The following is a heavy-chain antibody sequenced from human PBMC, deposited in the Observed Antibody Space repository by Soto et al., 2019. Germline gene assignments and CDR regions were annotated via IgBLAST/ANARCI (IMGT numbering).Heavy chain of an antibody. Sequence: QITLKESGPTLVNPTQTLTLTCAFSGFSVSPSRVGVGWIRQPPGKALEWLALIYSSAEKYYSPFLRTRLAITMDTSKNQVVLTMTNLDPVDTATYYCAQRVGSTRSFNFWGPGTLVTVSS. V-gene: IGHV2-5*01. D-gene: IGHD1-26*01. CDR1: GFSVSPSRVG. CDR2: IYSSAEK. J-gene: IGHJ4*02. CDR3: AQRVGSTRSFNF.